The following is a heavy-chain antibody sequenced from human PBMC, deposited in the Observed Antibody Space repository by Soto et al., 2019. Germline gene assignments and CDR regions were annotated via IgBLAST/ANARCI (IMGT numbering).Heavy chain of an antibody. Sequence: SETLSLTCTVSGGSISSSSYYWGWIRQPPGKGLEWIGSIYYSGSTYYNPSLKSRVTISVDTSKNQFSLKLSSVTAADTAVYYCARQGVIWFGESENWFDPWGQGTLVTVSS. D-gene: IGHD3-10*01. CDR2: IYYSGST. CDR1: GGSISSSSYY. J-gene: IGHJ5*02. V-gene: IGHV4-39*01. CDR3: ARQGVIWFGESENWFDP.